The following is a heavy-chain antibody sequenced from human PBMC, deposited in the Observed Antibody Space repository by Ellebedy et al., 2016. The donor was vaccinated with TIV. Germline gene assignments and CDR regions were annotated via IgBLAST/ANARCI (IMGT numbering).Heavy chain of an antibody. CDR1: GFTFRSYV. CDR2: ISTDGNTK. V-gene: IGHV3-30*04. CDR3: ARSLRDANEV. Sequence: PGGSLRLSCAASGFTFRSYVMHWVRQTPGKGLEWVAVISTDGNTKYYADSVTGRFTISRDNSRSTAYLQMDGLRRDDAAVYYCARSLRDANEVWGQGTQVTVS. D-gene: IGHD1-1*01. J-gene: IGHJ4*02.